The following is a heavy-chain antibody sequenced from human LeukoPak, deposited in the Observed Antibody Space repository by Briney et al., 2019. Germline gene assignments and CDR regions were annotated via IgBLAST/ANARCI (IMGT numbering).Heavy chain of an antibody. J-gene: IGHJ4*02. CDR1: GGSFSGYY. D-gene: IGHD6-19*01. Sequence: SETLSLTCAVYGGSFSGYYWSWIRQPPGKGLEWIGEINHSGSTNYNPSLKSRVTISVDTSKNQFSLKLSSVTAADTAVYYCARVGSSGWYGDGDYWGQGTLVTVSS. V-gene: IGHV4-34*01. CDR3: ARVGSSGWYGDGDY. CDR2: INHSGST.